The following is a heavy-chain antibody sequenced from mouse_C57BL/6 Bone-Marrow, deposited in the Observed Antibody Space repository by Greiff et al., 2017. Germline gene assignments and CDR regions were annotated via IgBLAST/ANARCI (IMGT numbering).Heavy chain of an antibody. Sequence: QVQLQQSGPELVKPGASVKISCKASGYTFTDYYINWVKQRPGQGLEWIGWLFPGSGSTYYNEKFKGKATLTVDKSSSTAYMLLSSLASEVSAVYFCAILYDGDYFDYWGQGTTLTVSS. CDR3: AILYDGDYFDY. CDR1: GYTFTDYY. CDR2: LFPGSGST. J-gene: IGHJ2*01. V-gene: IGHV1-75*01. D-gene: IGHD2-3*01.